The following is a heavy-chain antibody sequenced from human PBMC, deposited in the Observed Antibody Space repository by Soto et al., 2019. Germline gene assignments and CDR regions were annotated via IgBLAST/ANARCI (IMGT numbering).Heavy chain of an antibody. D-gene: IGHD2-21*02. CDR3: VQSRCGGDCLEIYSSHAYNGLDV. Sequence: QVTLKESGPTLVKPTQTLTLTCTVSGLSLRTTGVGVGWVRQPPGKALEWLALLYWDDDKRYSPSLRSRLTIAKAISEKRVFLTMTNMDTVDTATYYCVQSRCGGDCLEIYSSHAYNGLDVWGQGTTVTVSS. CDR2: LYWDDDK. V-gene: IGHV2-5*02. CDR1: GLSLRTTGVG. J-gene: IGHJ6*02.